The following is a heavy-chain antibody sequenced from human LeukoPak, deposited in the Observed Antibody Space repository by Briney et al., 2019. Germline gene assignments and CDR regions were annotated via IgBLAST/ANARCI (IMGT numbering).Heavy chain of an antibody. J-gene: IGHJ4*02. D-gene: IGHD1-14*01. V-gene: IGHV3-7*01. CDR3: ARNQRRLDY. CDR2: IKQDGSEK. Sequence: GGSLRLSCAASGFDIAGNYMSWVRQAPGKGLELVANIKQDGSEKHYVDSVKGRFTISRDNAKNSLYLQMNSLRAEDTAVYYCARNQRRLDYWGQGTLVTVSA. CDR1: GFDIAGNY.